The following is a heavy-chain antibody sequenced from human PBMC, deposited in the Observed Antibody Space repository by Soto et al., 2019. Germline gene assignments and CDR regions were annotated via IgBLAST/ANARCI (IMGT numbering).Heavy chain of an antibody. CDR1: GGTFSSYA. Sequence: SVKVSCKASGGTFSSYAISWVRQAPGQGLEWMGGIIPIFGTANYAQKFQGRVTITADESTSTAYMELSSLRSEDTAVHYCASGKDYYDSSASLSGFDYWGQGTLVTVSS. J-gene: IGHJ4*02. V-gene: IGHV1-69*13. D-gene: IGHD3-22*01. CDR3: ASGKDYYDSSASLSGFDY. CDR2: IIPIFGTA.